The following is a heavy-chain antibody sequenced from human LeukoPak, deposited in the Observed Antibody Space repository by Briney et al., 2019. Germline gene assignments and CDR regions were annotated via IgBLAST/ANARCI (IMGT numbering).Heavy chain of an antibody. Sequence: GASVKVPCKASGYTFTGYYMHWVRQAPGQGLEWMGWINPNSGGTNYAQKFQGRVTMTRDTSISTAYMELSRLRSDDTAVYYCAKTPKYSGDAFDIWGQGTMVTVSS. D-gene: IGHD2-15*01. J-gene: IGHJ3*02. CDR1: GYTFTGYY. CDR3: AKTPKYSGDAFDI. V-gene: IGHV1-2*02. CDR2: INPNSGGT.